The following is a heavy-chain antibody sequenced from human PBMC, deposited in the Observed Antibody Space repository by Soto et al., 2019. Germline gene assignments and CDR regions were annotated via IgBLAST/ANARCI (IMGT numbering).Heavy chain of an antibody. CDR3: AKLGSSSWSPHYYFDY. V-gene: IGHV3-23*01. Sequence: RGALRDSNAASGVIFKNYSLGWVRQAPWKGLEWVSAITDSGDDTYYIDSVKGRFTISRDNSKSTLYLQMNSLRAEDTAIYYCAKLGSSSWSPHYYFDYWGQGTLVTVSS. J-gene: IGHJ4*02. CDR2: ITDSGDDT. CDR1: GVIFKNYS. D-gene: IGHD2-2*01.